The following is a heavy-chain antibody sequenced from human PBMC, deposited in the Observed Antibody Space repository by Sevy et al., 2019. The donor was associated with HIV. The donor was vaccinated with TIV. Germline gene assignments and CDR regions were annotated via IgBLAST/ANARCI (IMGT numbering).Heavy chain of an antibody. CDR1: GFTFSDYY. J-gene: IGHJ4*02. CDR2: ISSSGSTI. CDR3: ARDRPRDGYNNFDY. Sequence: GGSLRLSCAASGFTFSDYYMSWIRQAPGKGLEWVSYISSSGSTIYYADSVKGRFTISRDNAKNSLYLQMNSLGAEDTAVYYCARDRPRDGYNNFDYWGQGTLVTVSS. D-gene: IGHD5-12*01. V-gene: IGHV3-11*01.